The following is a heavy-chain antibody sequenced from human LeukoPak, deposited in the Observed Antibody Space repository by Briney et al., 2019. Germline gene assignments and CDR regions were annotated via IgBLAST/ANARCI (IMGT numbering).Heavy chain of an antibody. CDR3: AREAVAAAHTSYNWFDP. Sequence: PSETLSLTCTVSGGSISSSSYYWGWIRQPPGKGLEWIGSIYYSGSTYYNPSLKSRVTISVDTSKNQFSLKLSPVTAADTAVYYCAREAVAAAHTSYNWFDPWGQGTLVTVSS. J-gene: IGHJ5*02. CDR2: IYYSGST. V-gene: IGHV4-39*02. D-gene: IGHD6-13*01. CDR1: GGSISSSSYY.